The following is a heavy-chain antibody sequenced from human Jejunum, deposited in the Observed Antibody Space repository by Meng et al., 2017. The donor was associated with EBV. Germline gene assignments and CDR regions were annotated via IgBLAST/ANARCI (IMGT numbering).Heavy chain of an antibody. CDR2: IYSDSTT. V-gene: IGHV3-53*01. CDR1: GFIVSNSY. J-gene: IGHJ5*01. D-gene: IGHD6-19*01. Sequence: EMQAVDSGGGLIQPGGSLRLSCAASGFIVSNSYFSWVRQAPGKGLEWVSVIYSDSTTHYADSVKGRFTMSRDNSKSTLFLQMDSLRAEDTAIYYCAKRETSGWYDLWGQGTLVTVSS. CDR3: AKRETSGWYDL.